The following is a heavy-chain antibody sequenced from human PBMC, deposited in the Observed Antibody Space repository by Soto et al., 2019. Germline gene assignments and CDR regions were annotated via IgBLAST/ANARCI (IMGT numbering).Heavy chain of an antibody. J-gene: IGHJ6*02. D-gene: IGHD3-3*01. CDR3: AREFRRYYDFWSGYYYYYGMDV. CDR1: GYTFTSYG. V-gene: IGHV1-18*01. CDR2: ISAYNGNT. Sequence: ASVKVSCKASGYTFTSYGISWVRQAPGQGLEWMGWISAYNGNTNYAQKLQGRVTMTTDTSTSTAYMELRSLRSDDTAVYYCAREFRRYYDFWSGYYYYYGMDVWGQGTTGIVSS.